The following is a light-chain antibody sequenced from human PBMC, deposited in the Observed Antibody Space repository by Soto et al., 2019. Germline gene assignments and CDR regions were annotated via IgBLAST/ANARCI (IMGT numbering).Light chain of an antibody. CDR1: QSISSY. V-gene: IGKV1-39*01. Sequence: DIQMTQSPSSLSASVGDRVTITCRASQSISSYLNWYQQKPGKAPKLLIYAASSLQSGVPSRFSGSGSGTDFTLTISSLQPEDFAPYYCQLSYSTPPTFGQGTKVEIK. J-gene: IGKJ1*01. CDR2: AAS. CDR3: QLSYSTPPT.